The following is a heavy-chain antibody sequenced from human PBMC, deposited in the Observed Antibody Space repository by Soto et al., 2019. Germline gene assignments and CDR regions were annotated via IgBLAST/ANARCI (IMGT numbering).Heavy chain of an antibody. CDR3: ARRGAAAGTYYYYGMDV. D-gene: IGHD6-13*01. J-gene: IGHJ6*02. CDR1: GYSFTSYW. CDR2: IDPSDSYT. V-gene: IGHV5-10-1*01. Sequence: HGESLKISCKGSGYSFTSYWISWVRQMPGKGLEWMGRIDPSDSYTNYSPSFQGHVTISADKSISTAYLQWSSLKASDTAMYYCARRGAAAGTYYYYGMDVWGQGTTVTVSS.